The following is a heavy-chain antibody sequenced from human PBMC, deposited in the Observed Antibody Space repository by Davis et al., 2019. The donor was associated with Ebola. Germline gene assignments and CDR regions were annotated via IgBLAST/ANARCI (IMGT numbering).Heavy chain of an antibody. D-gene: IGHD6-13*01. V-gene: IGHV3-7*01. CDR2: IKQDGSEK. Sequence: PGGSLRLSCAAFGFTFSTYGLHWVRQAPGKGLEWVANIKQDGSEKYYVDSVKGRFTISRDNAKNSLYLQMNSLRAEDTAVYYCVKGRIAAAGTWGQGTLVTVSS. J-gene: IGHJ5*02. CDR3: VKGRIAAAGT. CDR1: GFTFSTYG.